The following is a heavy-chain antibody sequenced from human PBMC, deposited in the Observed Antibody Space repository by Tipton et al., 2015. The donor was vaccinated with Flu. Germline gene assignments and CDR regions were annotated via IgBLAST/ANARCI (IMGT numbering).Heavy chain of an antibody. Sequence: TLSLTCTVSGDSTSGDHWNWIRQPAGKGLEWIGRIYTSGSTNYNPSLKSRVTMSVDASKTQFSLKLSSVTAADTAVYFCASRGYYYMDVWGKGTTVTVSS. CDR2: IYTSGST. V-gene: IGHV4-4*07. CDR1: GDSTSGDH. CDR3: ASRGYYYMDV. J-gene: IGHJ6*03.